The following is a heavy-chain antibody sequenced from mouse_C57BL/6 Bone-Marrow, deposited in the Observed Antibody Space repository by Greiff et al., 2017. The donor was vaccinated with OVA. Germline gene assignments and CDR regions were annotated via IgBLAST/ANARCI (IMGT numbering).Heavy chain of an antibody. CDR3: ARSGWDLDY. CDR1: GYTFTDYY. J-gene: IGHJ2*01. V-gene: IGHV1-76*01. Sequence: QVHVKQSGAELVRPGASVKLSCKASGYTFTDYYINWVKQRPGQGLEWIARIYPGSGNTYYNEKFKGKATLTAEKSSSTAYMQLSSLTSEDSAVYFCARSGWDLDYWGQGTTLTVSS. D-gene: IGHD4-1*01. CDR2: IYPGSGNT.